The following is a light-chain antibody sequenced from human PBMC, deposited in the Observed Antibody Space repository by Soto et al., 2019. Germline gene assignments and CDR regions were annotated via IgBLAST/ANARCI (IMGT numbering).Light chain of an antibody. J-gene: IGLJ3*02. CDR2: DVS. CDR1: SSDVGGYNY. V-gene: IGLV2-14*03. CDR3: SSYTSSSTGV. Sequence: QSALTQPASVSGSPGQSITISCTGTSSDVGGYNYVSWYQHHPGKAPKLMIYDVSNRPSGVSNRLSGSKSGNTASLTISGLQAEDEADYYCSSYTSSSTGVFGGGTKLTVL.